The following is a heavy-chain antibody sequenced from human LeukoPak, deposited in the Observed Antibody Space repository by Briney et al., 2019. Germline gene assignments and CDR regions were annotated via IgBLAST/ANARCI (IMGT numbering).Heavy chain of an antibody. V-gene: IGHV4-34*01. D-gene: IGHD2-2*01. CDR2: INHSGST. J-gene: IGHJ6*03. CDR3: ARCLVVPRYYYYYMDV. CDR1: GGSFNGYY. Sequence: PSETLSLTCAVYGGSFNGYYWSWIRQPPGKGLEWIGEINHSGSTNYNPSLKSRVTISVDTSKNQFSLKLSSVTAADTAVYYCARCLVVPRYYYYYMDVWGKGTTVTVSS.